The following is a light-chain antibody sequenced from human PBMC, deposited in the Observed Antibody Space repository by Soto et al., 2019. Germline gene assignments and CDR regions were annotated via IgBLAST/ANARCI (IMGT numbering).Light chain of an antibody. CDR3: HQYKTYWT. CDR1: QSISSW. J-gene: IGKJ1*01. V-gene: IGKV1-5*03. CDR2: KAS. Sequence: DIQMTQSPSTLSASVGDRVTITCRASQSISSWWAWYQQKPGKAPKFLVYKASSLQSGVPSRFSGSGSGTEFTLTISSLQPDDFATYYCHQYKTYWTFGHGTKVDNK.